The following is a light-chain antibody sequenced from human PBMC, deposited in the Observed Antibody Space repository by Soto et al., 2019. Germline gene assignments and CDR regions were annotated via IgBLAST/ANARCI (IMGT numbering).Light chain of an antibody. CDR1: QSVTSRY. CDR3: QQYSSLPHT. Sequence: NVLTQSTGTLSLSPGERATLSCRATQSVTSRYFAWYQQKPGQAPRLLIYGVSSRATDIPDRFSGSGSGTDFTLTISRLEPEDFVVYYCQQYSSLPHTFGQGTKLEVK. CDR2: GVS. J-gene: IGKJ2*01. V-gene: IGKV3-20*01.